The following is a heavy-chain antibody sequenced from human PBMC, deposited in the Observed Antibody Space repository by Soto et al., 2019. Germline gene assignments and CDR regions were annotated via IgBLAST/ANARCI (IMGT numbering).Heavy chain of an antibody. V-gene: IGHV1-69*01. CDR3: ARVSQDIVATNFDY. CDR1: GGTFSRHA. D-gene: IGHD5-12*01. CDR2: IIPIFGTA. Sequence: QVQLVQSGAEVRKPGSSVKVSCKASGGTFSRHAISWVRQAPGQGLEWMGGIIPIFGTANHAQKFQGRVTIIADESTSTVYMELSSLRSEDTAVYYCARVSQDIVATNFDYWGQGTLVTVSS. J-gene: IGHJ4*02.